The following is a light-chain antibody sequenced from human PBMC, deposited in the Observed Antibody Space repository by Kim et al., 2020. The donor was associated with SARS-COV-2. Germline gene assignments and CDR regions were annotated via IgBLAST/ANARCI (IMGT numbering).Light chain of an antibody. V-gene: IGLV2-14*03. Sequence: QSALTQPASVSGSPGQSITISCTGTSSDVGGYNYLSWYQQHPGKAPKLMIYDVSNRPSGVSNRFSGSKSGNTASLTISGLQAEDEADYYCSSYTSSSTLVVFGGGTQLTVL. CDR2: DVS. CDR3: SSYTSSSTLVV. CDR1: SSDVGGYNY. J-gene: IGLJ2*01.